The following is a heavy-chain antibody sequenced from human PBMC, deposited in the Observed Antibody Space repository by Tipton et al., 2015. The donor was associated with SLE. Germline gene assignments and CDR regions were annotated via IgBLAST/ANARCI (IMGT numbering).Heavy chain of an antibody. CDR1: GGSFSGYY. J-gene: IGHJ2*01. Sequence: TLSLTCAVYGGSFSGYYWSWIRQPPGKGLEWIGEINHSGSTNYNPSLKSRVTISVDTSKNQFSLKLSSVTAADTAVYYCARGRDLSLLWNFDLWGRGTLVTVSS. CDR3: ARGRDLSLLWNFDL. V-gene: IGHV4-34*01. CDR2: INHSGST.